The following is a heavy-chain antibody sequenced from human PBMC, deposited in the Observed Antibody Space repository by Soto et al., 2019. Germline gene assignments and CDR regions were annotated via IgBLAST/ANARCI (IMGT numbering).Heavy chain of an antibody. CDR2: IYYSGST. J-gene: IGHJ6*02. CDR3: ARDQPTGYYNYGMDV. CDR1: GGSISSYY. Sequence: PSETLSLTCTVSGGSISSYYWSWIRQPPGKGLEWVGYIYYSGSTNYNPSLKSRVTISVDTSKNHCSLKLSSVTAADTAVYYCARDQPTGYYNYGMDVWGRGTTVTVAS. V-gene: IGHV4-59*01.